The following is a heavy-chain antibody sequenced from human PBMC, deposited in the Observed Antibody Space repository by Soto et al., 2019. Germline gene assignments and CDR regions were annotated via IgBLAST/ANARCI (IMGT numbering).Heavy chain of an antibody. CDR1: GYTFTSYG. CDR3: AREYDSSGYFYYYYYYGMDV. CDR2: ISAYNGNT. D-gene: IGHD3-22*01. V-gene: IGHV1-18*01. J-gene: IGHJ6*02. Sequence: GASVKVSCKASGYTFTSYGISWVRQAPGQGLEWMGWISAYNGNTNYAQKLQGRVTMTTDTSTSTAYMELRSLRSDDTAVYYCAREYDSSGYFYYYYYYGMDVWGQGTTVTVSS.